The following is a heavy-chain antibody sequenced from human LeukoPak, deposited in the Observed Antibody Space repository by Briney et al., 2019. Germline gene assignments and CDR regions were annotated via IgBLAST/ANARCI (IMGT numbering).Heavy chain of an antibody. CDR1: GGSISSSNW. D-gene: IGHD1-26*01. V-gene: IGHV4-4*02. Sequence: KPSETLSLTCAVSGGSISSSNWWSWVRQPPEKGLEWFGEIYHSGSTNYNPSLKSRVTISVDKSKNQFSLNLSSVTAADTAVYYCARAWYSGQNLYFDYWGQGTLVTVSS. CDR3: ARAWYSGQNLYFDY. CDR2: IYHSGST. J-gene: IGHJ4*02.